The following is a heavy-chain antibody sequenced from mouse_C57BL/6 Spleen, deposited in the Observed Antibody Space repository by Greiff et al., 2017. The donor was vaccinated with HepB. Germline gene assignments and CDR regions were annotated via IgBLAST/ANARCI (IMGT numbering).Heavy chain of an antibody. CDR1: GYSITSGYY. V-gene: IGHV3-6*01. CDR3: ARELLRYPYYFDY. Sequence: VQLQQSGPGLVKPSQSLSLTCSVSGYSITSGYYWNWIRQFPGNKLEWMGYISYDGSNNYNPSLKNRTAITRDTSKNQFFLKLNSVTTEDTATYYCARELLRYPYYFDYWGQGTTLTVSS. J-gene: IGHJ2*01. CDR2: ISYDGSN. D-gene: IGHD1-1*01.